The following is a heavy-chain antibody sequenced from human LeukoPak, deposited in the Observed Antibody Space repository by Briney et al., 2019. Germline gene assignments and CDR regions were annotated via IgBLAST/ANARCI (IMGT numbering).Heavy chain of an antibody. V-gene: IGHV3-7*05. J-gene: IGHJ4*02. D-gene: IGHD5-24*01. Sequence: KPGGSLILSCAASGFTFGSYWMTWVRQAPGKGLEWVANMKHDGIEKYYVDSVKGRFTISRDNAKNSLYLQMNSLRAEDTAVYYCAREGREGYNYPALDFWGQGILVTVSS. CDR3: AREGREGYNYPALDF. CDR1: GFTFGSYW. CDR2: MKHDGIEK.